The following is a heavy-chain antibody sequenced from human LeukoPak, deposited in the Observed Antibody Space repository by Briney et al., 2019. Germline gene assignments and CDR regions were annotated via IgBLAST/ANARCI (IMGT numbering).Heavy chain of an antibody. J-gene: IGHJ4*02. D-gene: IGHD3-10*01. CDR1: GFTFSSYA. Sequence: PGGSLRLSCAASGFTFSSYAMSWVRQAPGEGLEWVSAISGSGGSTYYADSVKGRFTISRDNSKNTLYLQMNSLRAEDTAVYYCAEDYYGSGSYYYWGQGTLVTVSS. CDR3: AEDYYGSGSYYY. V-gene: IGHV3-23*01. CDR2: ISGSGGST.